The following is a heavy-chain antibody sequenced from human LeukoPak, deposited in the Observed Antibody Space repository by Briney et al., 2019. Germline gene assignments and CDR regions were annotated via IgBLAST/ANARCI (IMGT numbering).Heavy chain of an antibody. V-gene: IGHV3-66*01. CDR3: ARKRVFDY. D-gene: IGHD3-10*01. Sequence: GGSLRLSCAASGFTFSSYAMSWVRQAPGKGLEWVSVIYSGGSTYYADSVKGRFTISRDNSKNTLYLQMNSLRAEDTAVYYCARKRVFDYWGQGTLVTVSS. J-gene: IGHJ4*02. CDR1: GFTFSSYA. CDR2: IYSGGST.